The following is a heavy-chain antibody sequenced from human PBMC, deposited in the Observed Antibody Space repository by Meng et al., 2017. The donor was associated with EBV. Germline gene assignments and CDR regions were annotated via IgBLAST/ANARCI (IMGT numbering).Heavy chain of an antibody. V-gene: IGHV1-2*06. CDR3: ARVGIAVAGTGDY. J-gene: IGHJ4*02. CDR2: INPNSGGT. D-gene: IGHD6-19*01. CDR1: GYTFTGYY. Sequence: QVQLVEAGAEVKKPGASVKVACKASGYTFTGYYMHWVRQAPGQGLEWMGRINPNSGGTNYAQKFQGRVTMTRDTSISTAYMELSRLRSDDTAVYYCARVGIAVAGTGDYWGQGTLVTVSS.